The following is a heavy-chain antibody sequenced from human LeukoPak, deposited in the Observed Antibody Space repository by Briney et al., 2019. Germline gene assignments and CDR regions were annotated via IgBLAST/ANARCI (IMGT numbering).Heavy chain of an antibody. CDR3: ARAQTYYDILTGYRWAWFDP. Sequence: PSETLSLTCAVYGGSFSGYYWSWIRQPPGKRLEWIGEINHSGSTNYNPSLKSRVTISVDTSKNQFSLKLSSVTAADTAVYYCARAQTYYDILTGYRWAWFDPWGQGTLVTVSS. V-gene: IGHV4-34*01. CDR2: INHSGST. D-gene: IGHD3-9*01. J-gene: IGHJ5*02. CDR1: GGSFSGYY.